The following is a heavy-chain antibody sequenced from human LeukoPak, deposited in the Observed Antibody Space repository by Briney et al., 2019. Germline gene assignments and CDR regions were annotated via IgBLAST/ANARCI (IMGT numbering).Heavy chain of an antibody. CDR3: AREWQGGIAAAGTRIEGDY. J-gene: IGHJ4*02. V-gene: IGHV3-7*01. CDR1: GFSVSGYW. D-gene: IGHD6-13*01. CDR2: IKQDGSEK. Sequence: GGSLRLSCAVSGFSVSGYWMTWVRQAPGKGLEWVANIKQDGSEKNYVDSVKGRFTISRDNAENSLFLQMNSLRVEDTAVYYCAREWQGGIAAAGTRIEGDYWGQGTLVALSS.